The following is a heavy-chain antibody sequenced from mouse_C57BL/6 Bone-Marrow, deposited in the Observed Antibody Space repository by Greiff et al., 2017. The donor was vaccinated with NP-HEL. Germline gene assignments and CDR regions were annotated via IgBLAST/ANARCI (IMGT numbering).Heavy chain of an antibody. J-gene: IGHJ4*01. CDR3: AKTDGSSYYAMDY. D-gene: IGHD1-1*01. CDR1: GFSLTSYG. Sequence: VQLQQSGPGLVQPSPSLSITCTVSGFSLTSYGVHWVRQSPGKGLEWLGVIWRGGSTDYNAAFMSRLSITKDNSKSQVFFKMNSLQADDSAIYYCAKTDGSSYYAMDYWGQGTSVTVSS. CDR2: IWRGGST. V-gene: IGHV2-5*01.